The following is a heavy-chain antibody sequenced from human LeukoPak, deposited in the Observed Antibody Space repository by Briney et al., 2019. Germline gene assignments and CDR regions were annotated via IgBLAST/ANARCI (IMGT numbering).Heavy chain of an antibody. CDR2: ITSSSSHT. J-gene: IGHJ4*02. V-gene: IGHV3-21*01. Sequence: GGSLRLSCAASEFTFSTYSMNWVRQVSGKGLEWVSSITSSSSHTYYADSVKGRFTISRDNAKNSLYLQMNSLRAEDTAVYYCASSFRYTSSWYPFLDYWGQGTRVTVSP. CDR1: EFTFSTYS. CDR3: ASSFRYTSSWYPFLDY. D-gene: IGHD6-13*01.